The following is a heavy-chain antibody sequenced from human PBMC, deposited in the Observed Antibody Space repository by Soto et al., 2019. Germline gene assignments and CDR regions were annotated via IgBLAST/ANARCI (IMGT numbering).Heavy chain of an antibody. V-gene: IGHV4-39*01. CDR2: IYYNGST. D-gene: IGHD4-17*01. CDR1: GGSISSSYYY. J-gene: IGHJ4*02. Sequence: QLQLQESGPGLVKPSETLSLTCTVSGGSISSSYYYWGWIRQPPGKGLEWIGSIYYNGSTYHNPSRKSRVPLSVDTSKNQFSLTVSSVTAAATAVYYCASPNSDYGDYGGFDYWGQGTLVTVSS. CDR3: ASPNSDYGDYGGFDY.